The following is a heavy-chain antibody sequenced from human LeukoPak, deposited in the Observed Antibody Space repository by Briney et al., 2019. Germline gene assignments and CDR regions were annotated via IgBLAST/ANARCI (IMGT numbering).Heavy chain of an antibody. V-gene: IGHV4-30-2*01. CDR3: ARVGGTNYYYYGMDV. CDR2: IYHSGST. Sequence: SETLSLTCAVSGGSISSGGYSWSWIRQPPGKGLEWIGYIYHSGSTYYNPSLKSRVTISVDRSKNQFSLKLSSVTAADTAVYYCARVGGTNYYYYGMDVWGQGATVTVSS. D-gene: IGHD2-2*01. CDR1: GGSISSGGYS. J-gene: IGHJ6*02.